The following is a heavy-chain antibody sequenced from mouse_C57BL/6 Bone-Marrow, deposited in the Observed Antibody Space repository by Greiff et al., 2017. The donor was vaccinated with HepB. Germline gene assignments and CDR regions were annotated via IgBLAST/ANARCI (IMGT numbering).Heavy chain of an antibody. V-gene: IGHV1-75*01. J-gene: IGHJ4*01. D-gene: IGHD2-4*01. CDR3: ARWGYYDYDDAMDY. Sequence: VQLQQSGPELVKPGASVKISCKASGYTFTDYYINWVKQRPGQGLEWIGWIFPGSGSTYYNEKFKGKATLTVDKSSSTAYMVLSSLTSEDSAVYFCARWGYYDYDDAMDYWGQGTSVTVSS. CDR1: GYTFTDYY. CDR2: IFPGSGST.